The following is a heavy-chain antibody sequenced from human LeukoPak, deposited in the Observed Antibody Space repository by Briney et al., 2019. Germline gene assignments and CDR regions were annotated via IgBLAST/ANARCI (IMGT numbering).Heavy chain of an antibody. V-gene: IGHV1-18*01. J-gene: IGHJ6*02. Sequence: ASVKVSCKASGYTFTSYGISWVRQAPGQGLEWVGWISAYNGNTNYAQKLQGRVTMTTDTSTSTAYMELRSLRSDDTAVYYCARDTSIAAPYYYYYGMDVWGQGTTVTVSS. D-gene: IGHD6-6*01. CDR2: ISAYNGNT. CDR3: ARDTSIAAPYYYYYGMDV. CDR1: GYTFTSYG.